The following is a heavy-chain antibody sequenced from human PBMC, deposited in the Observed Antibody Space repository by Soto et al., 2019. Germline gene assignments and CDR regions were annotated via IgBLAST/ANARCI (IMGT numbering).Heavy chain of an antibody. CDR2: IYPGDSET. J-gene: IGHJ6*02. V-gene: IGHV5-51*01. CDR3: ARRCSGGSCYSSQYFYGMDV. CDR1: GYSFTNYW. Sequence: PGESLKISCKGSGYSFTNYWIAWVRQMPGKGLEWMAIIYPGDSETKYSLSFQGQVTISADKYISTAYLQWSSLKASDTATYYCARRCSGGSCYSSQYFYGMDVWGQGTTVTVSS. D-gene: IGHD2-15*01.